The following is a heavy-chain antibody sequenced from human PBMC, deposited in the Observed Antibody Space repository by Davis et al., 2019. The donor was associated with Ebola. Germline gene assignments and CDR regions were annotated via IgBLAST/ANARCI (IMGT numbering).Heavy chain of an antibody. J-gene: IGHJ4*02. CDR3: VSSPYYFDD. Sequence: MPGGSLRLSCTVSGYSINSDYSWGWIRQPPGKGLEWIGNVDPNGYTHYNPPLQSRVTISVDTSKNQFSLKLDSVTAADTAVYYCVSSPYYFDDWGQGILVTVSS. CDR1: GYSINSDYS. CDR2: VDPNGYT. V-gene: IGHV4-38-2*02. D-gene: IGHD3-10*01.